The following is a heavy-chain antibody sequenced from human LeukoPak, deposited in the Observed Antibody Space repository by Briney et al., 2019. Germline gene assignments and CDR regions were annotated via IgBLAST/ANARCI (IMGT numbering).Heavy chain of an antibody. CDR1: GFTFSSYT. Sequence: GGSLRLSCAASGFTFSSYTMNWVRQAPGKGLEWVSSISSSSSYIYYADSVKGRLTISRDNAKNSLYLQMNSLRAEDTAVYYCARDPTPRYCSGGSCSTHYGMDVWGQGTTVTVSS. J-gene: IGHJ6*02. CDR2: ISSSSSYI. CDR3: ARDPTPRYCSGGSCSTHYGMDV. D-gene: IGHD2-15*01. V-gene: IGHV3-21*01.